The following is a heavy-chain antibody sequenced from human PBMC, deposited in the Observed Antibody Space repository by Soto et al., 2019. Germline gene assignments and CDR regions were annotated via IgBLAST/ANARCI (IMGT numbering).Heavy chain of an antibody. Sequence: QVQLVQSGAEVKKPGASVKVSCKASGYTFTSYGISWVRQAPGQGLEWMGWISAYNGNTNYAQKLQGRVTMTTDTTTSTAYMELRSLGSDDTAVYYCARVWAAAGFYYYYYMDVWGKGTTVTVSS. CDR2: ISAYNGNT. D-gene: IGHD6-13*01. CDR3: ARVWAAAGFYYYYYMDV. V-gene: IGHV1-18*01. CDR1: GYTFTSYG. J-gene: IGHJ6*03.